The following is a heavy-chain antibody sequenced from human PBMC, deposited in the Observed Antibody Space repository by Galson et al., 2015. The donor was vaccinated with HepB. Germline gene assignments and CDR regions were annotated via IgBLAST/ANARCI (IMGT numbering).Heavy chain of an antibody. V-gene: IGHV1-3*01. Sequence: SVKVSCKASGYTFTSYAMHWVRQAPGQRLEWMGWINAGNGNTKYSQKFQGRVTITRDTSASTAYMELSSLRSEDTAVYYCAREPIRPVGDYVPYYFDYWGQGTLVTVSS. CDR3: AREPIRPVGDYVPYYFDY. CDR1: GYTFTSYA. J-gene: IGHJ4*02. CDR2: INAGNGNT. D-gene: IGHD4-17*01.